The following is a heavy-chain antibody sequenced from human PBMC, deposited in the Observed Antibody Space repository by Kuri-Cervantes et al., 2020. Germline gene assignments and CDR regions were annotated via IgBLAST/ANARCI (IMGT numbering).Heavy chain of an antibody. Sequence: SETLSLTCAVYGGSFSGNYWTWIRQPPGKGLEWIGYIYYSGSTNYNPSLKSRVTISVDTSKNQFSLKLSSVTAADTAVYYCATYSSSWYVFDYWGQGTLVTVSS. CDR3: ATYSSSWYVFDY. CDR1: GGSFSGNY. V-gene: IGHV4-59*01. CDR2: IYYSGST. J-gene: IGHJ4*02. D-gene: IGHD6-13*01.